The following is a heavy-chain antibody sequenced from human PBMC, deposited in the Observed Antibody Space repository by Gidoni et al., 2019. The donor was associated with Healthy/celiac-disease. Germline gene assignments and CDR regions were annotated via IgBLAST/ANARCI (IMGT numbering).Heavy chain of an antibody. V-gene: IGHV3-33*01. D-gene: IGHD4-4*01. CDR1: GFTFSSYG. CDR3: AREATVTTGYYYYYGMDV. CDR2: IWYDGSNK. Sequence: QVQLVESGGGVVQPGRSLRLSCAASGFTFSSYGMHWVRQAPGKGLELVAVIWYDGSNKYYADSVKGRFTISRDNSKNTLYLQMNSLRAEDTAVYYCAREATVTTGYYYYYGMDVWGQGTTVTVSS. J-gene: IGHJ6*02.